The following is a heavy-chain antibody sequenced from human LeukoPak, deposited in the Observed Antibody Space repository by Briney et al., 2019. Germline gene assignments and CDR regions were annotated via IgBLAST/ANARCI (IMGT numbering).Heavy chain of an antibody. CDR2: ISGSGGST. D-gene: IGHD6-19*01. CDR3: ARINGYSSGWYLDY. V-gene: IGHV3-23*01. CDR1: GFTFSSYA. Sequence: GGSLRLSCAASGFTFSSYAMSWVRQAPGKGLEWVSAISGSGGSTYYADSVKGRFTISRDNSKNTLYLQMNSPRAEDTAVYYCARINGYSSGWYLDYWGQGTLVTVSS. J-gene: IGHJ4*02.